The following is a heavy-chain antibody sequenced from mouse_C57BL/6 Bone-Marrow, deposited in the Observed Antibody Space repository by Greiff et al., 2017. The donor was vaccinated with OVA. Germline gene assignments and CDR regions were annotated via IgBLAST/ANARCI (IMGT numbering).Heavy chain of an antibody. CDR3: ARGGIGWLLEDY. D-gene: IGHD2-3*01. V-gene: IGHV1-76*01. CDR1: GYTFTDYY. Sequence: VQLQQSGAELVRPGASVKLSCKASGYTFTDYYINWVKQRPGQGLEWIARIYPGSGNTYYNEKFKGKATLTAEKSSSTAYMQLSSLTSEDSAVYVGARGGIGWLLEDYWGQGTTLTVSS. J-gene: IGHJ2*01. CDR2: IYPGSGNT.